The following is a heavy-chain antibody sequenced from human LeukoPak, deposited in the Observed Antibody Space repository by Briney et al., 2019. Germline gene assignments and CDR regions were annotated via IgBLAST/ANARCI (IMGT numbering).Heavy chain of an antibody. Sequence: GGSLRLSCAAPGLTFSSYWMSWVRQAPGKGLEWVANIKQDGSEKYYVDSVKGRFTISRDNSKNTLYLQMNSLRAEDTAVYYCARQGFIAVAGTYFDYWGQGTLVTVSS. CDR2: IKQDGSEK. CDR1: GLTFSSYW. V-gene: IGHV3-7*04. D-gene: IGHD6-19*01. J-gene: IGHJ4*02. CDR3: ARQGFIAVAGTYFDY.